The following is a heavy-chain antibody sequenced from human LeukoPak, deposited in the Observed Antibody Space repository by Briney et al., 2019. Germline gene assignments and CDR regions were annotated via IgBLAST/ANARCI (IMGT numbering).Heavy chain of an antibody. D-gene: IGHD3-22*01. Sequence: SVKVSCKASGGTFSRYTISWVRQAPGQGLEWMGGIIPMFGRANYAQKFRGRLTITADESSTTAYMELSGLRSEDTAVYYCATDASIYDSRGYYYLWWGQGTLVTVSS. J-gene: IGHJ4*02. CDR1: GGTFSRYT. CDR3: ATDASIYDSRGYYYLW. CDR2: IIPMFGRA. V-gene: IGHV1-69*13.